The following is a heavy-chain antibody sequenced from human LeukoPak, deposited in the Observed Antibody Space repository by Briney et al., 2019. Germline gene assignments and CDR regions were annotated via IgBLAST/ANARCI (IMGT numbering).Heavy chain of an antibody. Sequence: PSETLSLTCTVSGGSISSSSYYWGWIRQPPGKGLEWIGSIYYSGSTYYNPSLKSRVTISVDTSKSQFSLKLSSVTAADTAVYYCARGAYDYVWGSYRYTDNHDAFDIWGQGTMVTVSS. CDR1: GGSISSSSYY. CDR2: IYYSGST. V-gene: IGHV4-39*07. J-gene: IGHJ3*02. D-gene: IGHD3-16*02. CDR3: ARGAYDYVWGSYRYTDNHDAFDI.